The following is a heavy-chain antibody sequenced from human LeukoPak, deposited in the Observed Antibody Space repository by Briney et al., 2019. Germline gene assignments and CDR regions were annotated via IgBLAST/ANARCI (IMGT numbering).Heavy chain of an antibody. CDR2: INPSGGST. Sequence: DSVKVSCKASGYTFSGYYMHWVRQAPGQGLEWMGIINPSGGSTSYAQKFQGRVTMTRDMSTSTVYMELSSLRSEDTAVYYCARGGLQLETFDYWGQGTLVTVSS. CDR1: GYTFSGYY. J-gene: IGHJ4*02. CDR3: ARGGLQLETFDY. V-gene: IGHV1-46*01. D-gene: IGHD1-1*01.